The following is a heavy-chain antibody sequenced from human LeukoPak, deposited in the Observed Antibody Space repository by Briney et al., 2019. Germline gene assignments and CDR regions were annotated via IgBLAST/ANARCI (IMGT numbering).Heavy chain of an antibody. CDR1: GGSFSGYY. Sequence: SETLSLTCAVYGGSFSGYYWSWIRQPPGKGLEWIGEINHSGSTNCNPSLKSRVTISVDTSKNQFSLKLSSVTAADTAVYYCAIETYGDYGDYWGQGTLVTVSS. CDR3: AIETYGDYGDY. D-gene: IGHD4-17*01. CDR2: INHSGST. V-gene: IGHV4-34*01. J-gene: IGHJ4*02.